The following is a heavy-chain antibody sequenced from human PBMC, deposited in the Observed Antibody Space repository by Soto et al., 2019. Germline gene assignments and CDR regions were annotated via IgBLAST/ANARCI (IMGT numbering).Heavy chain of an antibody. J-gene: IGHJ4*02. CDR2: ISSEGSST. CDR1: GFTFSSYA. V-gene: IGHV3-64D*06. CDR3: VKDPYVDY. Sequence: EGSLRLSCSVSGFTFSSYAMQWIRQSPGKGLEYVASISSEGSSTYYADSVKGRFIISTDNSKTTLYLQMSSLRAEDPAVYYCVKDPYVDYWCPGILVTVSS.